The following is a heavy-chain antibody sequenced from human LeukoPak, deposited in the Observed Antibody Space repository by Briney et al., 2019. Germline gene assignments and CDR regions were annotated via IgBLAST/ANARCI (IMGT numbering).Heavy chain of an antibody. CDR1: GFTFSSYG. CDR2: ISFDGSNK. Sequence: PGRSLRLSCAASGFTFSSYGIHWVRQAPGKGLEWVAVISFDGSNKYYADSVKGRFTISGDNSKNTLYLQMNSLRAEDTAVYYCAKESRDGYNYGYYYGMDVWGQGTTVTVSS. D-gene: IGHD5-24*01. CDR3: AKESRDGYNYGYYYGMDV. V-gene: IGHV3-30*18. J-gene: IGHJ6*02.